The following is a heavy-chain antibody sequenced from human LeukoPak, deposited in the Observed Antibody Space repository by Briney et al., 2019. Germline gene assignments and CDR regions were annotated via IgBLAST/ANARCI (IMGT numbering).Heavy chain of an antibody. J-gene: IGHJ4*02. D-gene: IGHD3-9*01. CDR3: ARDRYYDILTGSGLFDY. V-gene: IGHV1-2*02. CDR1: GYTFTGYY. CDR2: INPNSGGT. Sequence: GASVKVSCKASGYTFTGYYMHWVRQAPGQGLEWMGWINPNSGGTNYAQKFQGRVTMTRDTSISTAYMELSRLRSDDTAVYYCARDRYYDILTGSGLFDYWGQGTLVTVSS.